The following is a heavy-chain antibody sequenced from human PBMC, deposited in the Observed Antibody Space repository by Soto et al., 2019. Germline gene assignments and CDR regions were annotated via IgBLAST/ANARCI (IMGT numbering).Heavy chain of an antibody. J-gene: IGHJ5*02. V-gene: IGHV1-46*01. CDR1: GYTFTSYY. D-gene: IGHD3-16*02. Sequence: GASVKVSFKASGYTFTSYYMHWVRQAPGQGLEWMGIINPSGGSTSYAQKFQGRVTMTRDTSTSTVYMELSSLRSEDTAVYYCAREMLTRYTRAGGVDPWGQGTLVTVSS. CDR2: INPSGGST. CDR3: AREMLTRYTRAGGVDP.